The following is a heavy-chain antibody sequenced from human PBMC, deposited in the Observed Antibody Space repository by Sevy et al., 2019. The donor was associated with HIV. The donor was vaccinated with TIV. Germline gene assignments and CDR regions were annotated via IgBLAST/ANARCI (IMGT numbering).Heavy chain of an antibody. CDR2: ISAYNGNT. CDR3: AVYYYDSSGYDYWFDP. J-gene: IGHJ5*02. Sequence: ASVKVSCKASGYTFTSYGISWVRQAPGQGLEWMGWISAYNGNTNYAQKLQGRVTMTTDTSTSTAYMELRSLRSDDTAVYYCAVYYYDSSGYDYWFDPWGQGTLVTVSS. CDR1: GYTFTSYG. D-gene: IGHD3-22*01. V-gene: IGHV1-18*04.